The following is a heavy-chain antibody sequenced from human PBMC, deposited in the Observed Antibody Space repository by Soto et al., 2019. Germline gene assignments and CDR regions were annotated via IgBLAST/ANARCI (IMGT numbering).Heavy chain of an antibody. CDR1: GFTFSSYW. V-gene: IGHV3-74*01. J-gene: IGHJ3*02. Sequence: GESLKISCAASGFTFSSYWMHWVRQAPGKGLVWVSRINSDGSSTSYADSVKGRFTISRDNAKNTLYLQMNSLRAEDTAVYYCAREVYSSSWDRAFDIWGQGTMVTVSS. CDR2: INSDGSST. D-gene: IGHD6-13*01. CDR3: AREVYSSSWDRAFDI.